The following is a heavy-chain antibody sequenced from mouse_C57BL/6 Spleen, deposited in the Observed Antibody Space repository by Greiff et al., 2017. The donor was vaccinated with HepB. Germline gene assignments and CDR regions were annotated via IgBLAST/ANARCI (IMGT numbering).Heavy chain of an antibody. CDR3: ARYGAVVSPYAMDY. CDR1: GYTFTSYG. J-gene: IGHJ4*01. Sequence: QVQLQQSGAELARPGASVKLSCKASGYTFTSYGISWVKQRTGQGLEWIGEIYPRSGNTYYNEKFKGKATLTADKSSSTADMELRSLTSEDSAVYFCARYGAVVSPYAMDYWGQGTSVTVSS. D-gene: IGHD1-1*01. V-gene: IGHV1-81*01. CDR2: IYPRSGNT.